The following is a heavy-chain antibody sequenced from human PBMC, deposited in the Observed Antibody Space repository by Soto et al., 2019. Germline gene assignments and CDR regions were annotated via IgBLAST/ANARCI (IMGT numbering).Heavy chain of an antibody. CDR2: IRNKANSYTT. D-gene: IGHD2-21*02. CDR3: ARGVPANCGNDCGARLDY. Sequence: GGSLRLSCAASGFIFSDYFMDWVRQAPGKGLEWVGRIRNKANSYTTEFAASVKGRFSLSRDDSKNSLNLEMNSLKAEDTAVYFCARGVPANCGNDCGARLDYWGPGTLVTVSS. CDR1: GFIFSDYF. V-gene: IGHV3-72*01. J-gene: IGHJ4*02.